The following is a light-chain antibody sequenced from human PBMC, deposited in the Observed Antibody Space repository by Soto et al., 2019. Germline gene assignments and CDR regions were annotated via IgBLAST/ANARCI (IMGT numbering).Light chain of an antibody. J-gene: IGKJ5*01. CDR2: DAS. V-gene: IGKV3D-15*01. Sequence: EIALTQSPATLSVSPGERATLSCRASQSVSTKLAWYQQKPGQAPRLLIYDASTRATGTPARFSGSGSGTKFTLSISSLQSEDFAVYYCQQYNNWPITFGQGTRLEIK. CDR3: QQYNNWPIT. CDR1: QSVSTK.